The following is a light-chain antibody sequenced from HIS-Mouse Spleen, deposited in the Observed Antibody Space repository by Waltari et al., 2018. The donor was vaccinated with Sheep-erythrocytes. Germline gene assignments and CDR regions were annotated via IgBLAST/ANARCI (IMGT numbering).Light chain of an antibody. V-gene: IGLV2-11*01. J-gene: IGLJ1*01. CDR1: SSDVGGYNY. CDR3: CSYAGSYNHV. CDR2: DVS. Sequence: QSALTQPRSVSASPGQSVTIPCTGTSSDVGGYNYVSWYQQHPGKAPKLMIYDVSKRPSGVPDGFSGSKSGNTASLTISGLQAEDEADYYCCSYAGSYNHVFATGTKVTVL.